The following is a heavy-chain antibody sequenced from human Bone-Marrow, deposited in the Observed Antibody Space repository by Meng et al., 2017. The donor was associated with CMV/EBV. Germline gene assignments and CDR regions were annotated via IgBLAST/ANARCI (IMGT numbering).Heavy chain of an antibody. CDR1: GFTFSSYS. V-gene: IGHV3-21*01. CDR2: ISSSYI. J-gene: IGHJ5*02. D-gene: IGHD2-8*01. Sequence: GESLKISCAASGFTFSSYSMNWVRQAPGKGLEWVSSISSSYIYYADSVKGRFTISRDNSKNTLYLQMNSLRAEDTAVYYCARSYSSGGRVNGLPPWFDPWGQGTLVTVPQ. CDR3: ARSYSSGGRVNGLPPWFDP.